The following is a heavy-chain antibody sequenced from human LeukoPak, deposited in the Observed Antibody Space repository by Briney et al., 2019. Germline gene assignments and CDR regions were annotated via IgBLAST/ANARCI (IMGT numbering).Heavy chain of an antibody. V-gene: IGHV1-69*05. CDR3: ARGIGGYYGSGSRPY. CDR2: IIPIFGTA. CDR1: GGTFSSYA. D-gene: IGHD3-10*01. Sequence: ASVKVSCKASGGTFSSYAISWVRQAPGQGLEWMGGIIPIFGTANYAQKFQGRVTMTRDTSTSTVYMELSSLRSEDTAVYYCARGIGGYYGSGSRPYWGQGTLVTVSS. J-gene: IGHJ4*02.